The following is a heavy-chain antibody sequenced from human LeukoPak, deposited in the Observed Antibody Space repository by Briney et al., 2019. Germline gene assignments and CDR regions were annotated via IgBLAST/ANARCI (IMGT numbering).Heavy chain of an antibody. CDR3: ARAKNYYYYMDV. CDR1: GFTFSSYA. Sequence: PGGSLRLSCAASGFTFSSYAMSWVRQAPGKGLEWVSAISGSGGSTYYADSVKGRFTISRDNSKNTLYLQMNSLRAEDTAVYYCARAKNYYYYMDVWGKGTTVTVSS. V-gene: IGHV3-23*01. J-gene: IGHJ6*03. CDR2: ISGSGGST.